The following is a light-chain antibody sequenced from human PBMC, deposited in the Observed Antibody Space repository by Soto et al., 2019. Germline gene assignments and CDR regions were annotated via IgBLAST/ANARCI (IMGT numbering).Light chain of an antibody. J-gene: IGLJ3*02. CDR3: QTWGSGIYGV. Sequence: QSVLTQSPSASASLGASVKLTCTLSSGHSSYAIAWPQQQQEQGPRYLMKLNSDGSHSKGDGIPDRFSGSSSGAARSLTISGLQSEDEADYYCQTWGSGIYGVFGGGTQLTVL. CDR2: LNSDGSH. V-gene: IGLV4-69*01. CDR1: SGHSSYA.